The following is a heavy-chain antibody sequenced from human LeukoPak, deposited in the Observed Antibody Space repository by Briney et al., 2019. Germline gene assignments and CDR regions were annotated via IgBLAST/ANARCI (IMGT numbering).Heavy chain of an antibody. J-gene: IGHJ4*02. CDR1: GDTFSNFV. Sequence: ASVTVSCKTSGDTFSNFVISWVRQAPGQGLEWMGGIIPIFGTANYAQKFQGRVTITTDESTSTAYMELSSLRSEDTAVYYCAREGRRRDGYNVLLGYWGQGTLVTVSS. CDR3: AREGRRRDGYNVLLGY. CDR2: IIPIFGTA. V-gene: IGHV1-69*05. D-gene: IGHD5-24*01.